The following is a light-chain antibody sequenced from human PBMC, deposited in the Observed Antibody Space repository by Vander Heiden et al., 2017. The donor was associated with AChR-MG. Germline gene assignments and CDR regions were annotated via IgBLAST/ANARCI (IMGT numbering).Light chain of an antibody. CDR3: CSYAGSYPYV. J-gene: IGLJ1*01. Sequence: QSALTQPRSVSGSPGQSVTIPCTGTSSDVGGYNDVSWYQQPPGKAPKLMVYNVSKRPSGVPDRFSGSKSGNTASLTISGLQAEDEADYYCCSYAGSYPYVFGTGTKVTVL. V-gene: IGLV2-11*01. CDR1: SSDVGGYND. CDR2: NVS.